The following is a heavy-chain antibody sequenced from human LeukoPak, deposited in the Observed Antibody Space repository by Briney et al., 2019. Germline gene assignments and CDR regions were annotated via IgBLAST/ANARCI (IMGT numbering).Heavy chain of an antibody. D-gene: IGHD2-8*01. CDR1: GGSISSYF. Sequence: SETLSLTCTVSGGSISSYFWNWIRQTPGKGLEWIGYIYYSGSTNYNPSLKSRVAISLDTSKNQFSLKLDAVTASDTAVYYCARLTNGHFDHWGQGTLATVSS. CDR2: IYYSGST. CDR3: ARLTNGHFDH. J-gene: IGHJ4*02. V-gene: IGHV4-59*01.